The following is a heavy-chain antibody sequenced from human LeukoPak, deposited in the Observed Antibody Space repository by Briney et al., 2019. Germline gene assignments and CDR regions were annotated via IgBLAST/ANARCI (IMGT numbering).Heavy chain of an antibody. V-gene: IGHV4-61*01. J-gene: IGHJ3*02. CDR3: ARDRRYVWGSYRYTSAFDI. Sequence: SETLSLTCTVSGGSVSSGSYYWSWIRQPPGKGLEWIGYIYYSGSTNYNPSLKSRVTISVDTSKNQFSLKLSSVTAADAAVYYCARDRRYVWGSYRYTSAFDIWGQGTMVTVSS. CDR1: GGSVSSGSYY. CDR2: IYYSGST. D-gene: IGHD3-16*02.